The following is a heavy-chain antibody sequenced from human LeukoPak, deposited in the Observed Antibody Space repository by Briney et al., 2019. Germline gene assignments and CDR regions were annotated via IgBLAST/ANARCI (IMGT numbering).Heavy chain of an antibody. V-gene: IGHV1-69*05. Sequence: SVKVSCKASGGTFSSYAISWVRQAPGQGLEWMGGIIPIFGTANYAQKFQGRVTITTDESTSTAYMELSSLRSEDTAVYYCARDCSSTSCYSGDGGAFDIWGQGTMVTVSS. J-gene: IGHJ3*02. CDR2: IIPIFGTA. CDR1: GGTFSSYA. CDR3: ARDCSSTSCYSGDGGAFDI. D-gene: IGHD2-2*01.